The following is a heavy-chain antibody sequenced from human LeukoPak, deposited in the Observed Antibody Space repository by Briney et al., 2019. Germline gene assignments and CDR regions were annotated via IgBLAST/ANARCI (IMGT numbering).Heavy chain of an antibody. Sequence: GGSLRLSCAASGFTFDDYAMHWVRQAPGKGLEWVSGISWNSGSIGYADSVKGRFTISRDNAKNSLYLQMNSLRAEDTAVYYCARGRWTFDYWGQGTLVTVSS. CDR2: ISWNSGSI. J-gene: IGHJ4*02. V-gene: IGHV3-9*01. CDR3: ARGRWTFDY. D-gene: IGHD4-23*01. CDR1: GFTFDDYA.